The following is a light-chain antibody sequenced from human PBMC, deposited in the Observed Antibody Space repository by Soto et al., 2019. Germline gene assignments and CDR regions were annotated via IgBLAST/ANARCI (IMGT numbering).Light chain of an antibody. J-gene: IGLJ3*02. CDR1: SSNIGSNY. Sequence: QSVLTQPPSASGTPGQRVTISCSGSSSNIGSNYVYWYQQLPGTAPKLLIYSNNQRPLGVPDRFSGSKSGTSASLAISGLRSEDEADYYCAAWDDSLSGRWVFGGGTKLTVL. V-gene: IGLV1-47*02. CDR2: SNN. CDR3: AAWDDSLSGRWV.